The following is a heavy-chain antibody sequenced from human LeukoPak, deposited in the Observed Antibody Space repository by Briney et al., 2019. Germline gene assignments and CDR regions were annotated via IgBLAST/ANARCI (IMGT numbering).Heavy chain of an antibody. CDR2: ISGNGDNT. V-gene: IGHV3-23*01. D-gene: IGHD5-18*01. CDR3: AKRSGYSYGHFDY. J-gene: IGHJ4*02. Sequence: PGRSLRLSCAASGFTFNNYALSWVRQAPGKGLEWVSGISGNGDNTYYTDSVKGRFTISRDNSQNMVYLQMDSLRTEDTAIYYCAKRSGYSYGHFDYWGRGTMLTVSS. CDR1: GFTFNNYA.